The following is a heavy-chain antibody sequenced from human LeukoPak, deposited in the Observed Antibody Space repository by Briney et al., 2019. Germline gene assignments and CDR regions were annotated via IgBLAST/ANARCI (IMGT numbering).Heavy chain of an antibody. Sequence: GGSLRLSCAASGFTFSSYWMSWVRQAPGKGLEGVAHIKQDGSEKYYVDSVKGRFTISRDNAKNSLYLQMNSLRAEDTAVYYCARVYVDDWNYYYYYMDVWGKGTTVTVSS. CDR3: ARVYVDDWNYYYYYMDV. CDR2: IKQDGSEK. CDR1: GFTFSSYW. V-gene: IGHV3-7*01. J-gene: IGHJ6*03. D-gene: IGHD1-1*01.